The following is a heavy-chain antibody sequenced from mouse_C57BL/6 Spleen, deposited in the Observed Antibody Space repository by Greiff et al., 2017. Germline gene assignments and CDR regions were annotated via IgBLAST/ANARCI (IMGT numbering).Heavy chain of an antibody. CDR1: GYTFTDYE. CDR2: IDPETGGT. D-gene: IGHD3-1*01. CDR3: TRGATDYFDY. Sequence: VQLQQSGAELVRPGASVTLSCKASGYTFTDYEMHWVKQTPVHGLEWIGAIDPETGGTAYNQKFKGKAILTADKSSSTAYMELRSLTSEDSAVYYCTRGATDYFDYWGQGTTLTVSS. V-gene: IGHV1-15*01. J-gene: IGHJ2*01.